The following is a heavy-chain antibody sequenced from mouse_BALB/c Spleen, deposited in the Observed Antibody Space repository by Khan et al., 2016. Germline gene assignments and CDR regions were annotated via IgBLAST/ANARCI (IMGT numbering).Heavy chain of an antibody. J-gene: IGHJ2*01. Sequence: EVELVESGGGLVKPGGSLKLSCAASGFTFSSYAMSWVCQTPEKRLEWVASISSGGSTYYPDSVKGRFTISRDNARNILYLQMSSLRSEDTAMYYCARGFDYWGQGTTLTVSS. V-gene: IGHV5-6-5*01. CDR2: ISSGGST. CDR3: ARGFDY. CDR1: GFTFSSYA.